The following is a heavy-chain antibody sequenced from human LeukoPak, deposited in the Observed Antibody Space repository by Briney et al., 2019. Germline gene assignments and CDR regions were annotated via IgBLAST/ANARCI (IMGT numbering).Heavy chain of an antibody. J-gene: IGHJ4*02. CDR3: AKDNYYDSSGYCDY. CDR2: ISWNSGSI. Sequence: PGRSLRLSCAASGFTFDDYAMQWVRQAPGKGLEGVSGISWNSGSIGYADYVKGRFTISRDNAKNSLYLQMNSLRAEDTALYYCAKDNYYDSSGYCDYWGQGTLVSVSS. CDR1: GFTFDDYA. V-gene: IGHV3-9*01. D-gene: IGHD3-22*01.